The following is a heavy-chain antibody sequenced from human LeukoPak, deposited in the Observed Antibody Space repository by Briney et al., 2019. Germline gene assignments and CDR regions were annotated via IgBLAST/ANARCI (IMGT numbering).Heavy chain of an antibody. CDR3: ARENDETGSYYGVVDY. CDR1: GGSISSSSYY. D-gene: IGHD1-26*01. J-gene: IGHJ4*02. Sequence: PSETPSLTCTVSGGSISSSSYYWGWIRQPPGKGLEWIGSIYYSGSTYYNPSLKSRVTISVDTSKNQFSLKLSSVTAADTAVYYCARENDETGSYYGVVDYWGQGTLVTVSS. CDR2: IYYSGST. V-gene: IGHV4-39*07.